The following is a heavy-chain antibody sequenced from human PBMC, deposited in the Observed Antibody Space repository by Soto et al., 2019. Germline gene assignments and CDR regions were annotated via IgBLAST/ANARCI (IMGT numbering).Heavy chain of an antibody. D-gene: IGHD3-22*01. V-gene: IGHV4-31*03. J-gene: IGHJ5*02. Sequence: QVQLQESGPGLVKPSQTLSLTCTVSGASISSGGHYWSWIRQHPGKGLEWIGYIYYSGSTYYNPAHNRRVNISVDTSKDQFSLKLNSVTAADTAVDYCAREIVDSARWFDPWGQGTLVTVSS. CDR3: AREIVDSARWFDP. CDR1: GASISSGGHY. CDR2: IYYSGST.